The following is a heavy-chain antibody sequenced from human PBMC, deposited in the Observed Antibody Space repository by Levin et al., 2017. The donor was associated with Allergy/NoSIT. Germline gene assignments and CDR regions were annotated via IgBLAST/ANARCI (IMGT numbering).Heavy chain of an antibody. V-gene: IGHV3-30*18. Sequence: SCAASGFTFSSYGMHWVRQAPGKGLEWVAVISYDGSNKYYADSVKGRFTISRDNSKNTLYLQMNSLRAEDTAVYYCAKEYVRGIAVAGLDYWGQGTLVTVSS. CDR1: GFTFSSYG. CDR3: AKEYVRGIAVAGLDY. J-gene: IGHJ4*02. D-gene: IGHD6-19*01. CDR2: ISYDGSNK.